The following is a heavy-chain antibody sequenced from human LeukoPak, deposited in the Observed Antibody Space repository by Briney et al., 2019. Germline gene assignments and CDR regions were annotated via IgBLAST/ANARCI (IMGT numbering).Heavy chain of an antibody. CDR2: ISAYNGNT. Sequence: ASVKVSCKASGYTFTSYGISWVRQAPGQGLVWMGWISAYNGNTNYAQKLQGRVTMTTDTSTSTAYMELRSLRSDDTAVYYCARDESSWRGFGELFPVIDYWGQGTLVTVSS. CDR1: GYTFTSYG. D-gene: IGHD3-10*01. J-gene: IGHJ4*02. CDR3: ARDESSWRGFGELFPVIDY. V-gene: IGHV1-18*01.